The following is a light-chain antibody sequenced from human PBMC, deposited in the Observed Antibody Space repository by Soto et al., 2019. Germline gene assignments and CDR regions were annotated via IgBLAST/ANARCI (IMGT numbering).Light chain of an antibody. CDR3: QRYYNAPFT. V-gene: IGKV1-27*01. Sequence: DIQVTQYPSSLSASVGDRVTITCRESQGIKNYLAWYQQKPGEIPNLLIYAASTLESGIPPRFSGSGSGTDFTLTINNLQPEDVATYYCQRYYNAPFTFGGGTKVEIK. J-gene: IGKJ4*01. CDR2: AAS. CDR1: QGIKNY.